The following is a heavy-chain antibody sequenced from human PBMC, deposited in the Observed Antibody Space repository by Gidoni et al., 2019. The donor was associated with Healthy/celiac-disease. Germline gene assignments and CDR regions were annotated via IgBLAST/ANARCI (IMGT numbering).Heavy chain of an antibody. CDR3: ARDREGLLWFGEFDY. V-gene: IGHV1-69*01. J-gene: IGHJ4*02. CDR1: GVTFSRYA. D-gene: IGHD3-10*01. CDR2: IIPIFGTA. Sequence: QVQLVQSGAEEKKHGSSVKVSCKASGVTFSRYAISWGRQAPGQGLEWMGGIIPIFGTANYAQKFQGRVTITADESTSTAYMELSSLRSEDTAVYYCARDREGLLWFGEFDYWGQGTLVTVSS.